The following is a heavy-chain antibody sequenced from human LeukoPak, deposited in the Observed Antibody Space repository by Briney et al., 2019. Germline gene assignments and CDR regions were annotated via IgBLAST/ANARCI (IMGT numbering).Heavy chain of an antibody. CDR1: GYSISSGYY. J-gene: IGHJ5*02. Sequence: PETLSLTCAVSGYSISSGYYRGWIRPPPRKGPEWIGSIYHRGSTHYNPPPKSLVTISLDTSKNQFSLKLSSVTAADTDLYCCAIRYYDLWSGYSLGPFDPWGQGTLVTVSS. D-gene: IGHD3-3*01. V-gene: IGHV4-38-2*01. CDR2: IYHRGST. CDR3: AIRYYDLWSGYSLGPFDP.